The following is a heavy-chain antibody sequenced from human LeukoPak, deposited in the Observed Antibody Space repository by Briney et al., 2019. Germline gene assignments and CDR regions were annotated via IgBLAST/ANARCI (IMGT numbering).Heavy chain of an antibody. CDR3: ARIQGYSYGSNWFDP. CDR2: IKQDGSEK. CDR1: GFTFSSYG. D-gene: IGHD5-18*01. Sequence: GGSPRLSCAASGFTFSSYGMSWVRQAPGKGLEWVANIKQDGSEKYYLDSVKGRFTISRDNAKNSLYLQMNSLRAEDTAVYYCARIQGYSYGSNWFDPWGQGTLVTVSS. V-gene: IGHV3-7*01. J-gene: IGHJ5*02.